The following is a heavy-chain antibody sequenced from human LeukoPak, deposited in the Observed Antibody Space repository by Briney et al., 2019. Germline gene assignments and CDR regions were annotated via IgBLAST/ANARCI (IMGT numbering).Heavy chain of an antibody. D-gene: IGHD6-19*01. Sequence: GGPLRLSGPASGFTFSSTLMPWFGQGPGKGLEWVSSIGCSSSYIYYADSVKGRFTISRDNAKNSLYLQMNSLRAEDTAVYYCARDPGYSSGWYRYFDYWGQGTLVTVSS. CDR2: IGCSSSYI. CDR1: GFTFSSTL. J-gene: IGHJ4*02. CDR3: ARDPGYSSGWYRYFDY. V-gene: IGHV3-21*01.